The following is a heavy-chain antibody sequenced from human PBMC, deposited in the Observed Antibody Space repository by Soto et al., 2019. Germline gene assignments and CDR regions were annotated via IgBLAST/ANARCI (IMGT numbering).Heavy chain of an antibody. J-gene: IGHJ3*02. Sequence: EVQLVESGGGLVQPGGSLRLSCAASGFTFSSHWMHWVRQVPGKGLVWVSRINSDGSTTTYADSVKGRFTISRDNAKNTLYLHMNSLRAADTAVYSCARGQEGGSYFLAFDIWGQGTMVTVSS. CDR1: GFTFSSHW. CDR2: INSDGSTT. CDR3: ARGQEGGSYFLAFDI. D-gene: IGHD1-26*01. V-gene: IGHV3-74*01.